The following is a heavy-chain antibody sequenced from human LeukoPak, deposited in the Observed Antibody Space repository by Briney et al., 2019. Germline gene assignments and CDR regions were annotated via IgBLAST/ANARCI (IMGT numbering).Heavy chain of an antibody. J-gene: IGHJ4*02. CDR1: GVSLSSHG. Sequence: GRSLRLSCVVSGVSLSSHGIHWVRQAPSKGLEWVAFIWSDGSSEYYADSVKGRFTVSRDNSKNTVYLQINGLRVEDTAVYHCARDRGNDFLDYWGQGTLVTVSS. CDR2: IWSDGSSE. D-gene: IGHD1-1*01. V-gene: IGHV3-33*01. CDR3: ARDRGNDFLDY.